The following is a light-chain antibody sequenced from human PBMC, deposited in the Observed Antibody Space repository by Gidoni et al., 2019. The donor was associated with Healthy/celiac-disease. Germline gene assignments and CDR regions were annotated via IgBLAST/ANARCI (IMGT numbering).Light chain of an antibody. CDR2: WAS. J-gene: IGKJ1*01. V-gene: IGKV4-1*01. Sequence: DIVMTQSPDSLDGYLGERATINCKSSQSVLYSSNNKNYLAWYQQKQGQPPKLLIYWASTRESGVPDRFSCSGSGTDFTLTISSLQAEDVSVYYCQQYYSTLRTFXQXTKVEIK. CDR1: QSVLYSSNNKNY. CDR3: QQYYSTLRT.